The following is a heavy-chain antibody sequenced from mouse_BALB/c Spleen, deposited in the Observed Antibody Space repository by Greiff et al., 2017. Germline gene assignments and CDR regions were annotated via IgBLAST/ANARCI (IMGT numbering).Heavy chain of an antibody. V-gene: IGHV5-17*02. J-gene: IGHJ4*01. CDR1: GFTFSSFG. CDR3: AREGVRQAMDY. CDR2: ISSGSSTI. D-gene: IGHD1-2*01. Sequence: EVQLVESGGGLVQPGGSRKLSCAASGFTFSSFGMHWVRQAPEKGLEWVAYISSGSSTIYYADTVKGRFTISRDNPKNTLFLQMTSLRSEDTAMYYCAREGVRQAMDYWGQGTSVTVSS.